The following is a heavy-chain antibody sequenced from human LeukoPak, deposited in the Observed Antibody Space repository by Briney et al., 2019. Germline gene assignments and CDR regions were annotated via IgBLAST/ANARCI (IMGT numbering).Heavy chain of an antibody. J-gene: IGHJ4*02. V-gene: IGHV3-23*01. CDR1: GFTFSSYA. CDR2: ISGTSGTI. Sequence: PGGSLRLSCAASGFTFSSYAMSWVRQAPGKRLEWVSGISGTSGTINYADPVKGRFTISRDNSKNTVYLQMNSLRAEDTAVYYCAKRLGDQRAFDYWGQGTLVTVSS. D-gene: IGHD2-21*02. CDR3: AKRLGDQRAFDY.